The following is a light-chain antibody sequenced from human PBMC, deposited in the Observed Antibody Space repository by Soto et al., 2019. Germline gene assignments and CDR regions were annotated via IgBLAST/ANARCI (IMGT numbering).Light chain of an antibody. V-gene: IGLV2-14*01. CDR2: EVS. Sequence: QSVLTQPASVSGSPGQSITISCTGTSSDVGSYNYVSWYQLHPGKAPKLMIYEVSNRPSGVSNRFSGSKSGDTASLTISGLQAEEEADYYCSSYTTRTTLYVFGTGTKVTV. CDR3: SSYTTRTTLYV. J-gene: IGLJ1*01. CDR1: SSDVGSYNY.